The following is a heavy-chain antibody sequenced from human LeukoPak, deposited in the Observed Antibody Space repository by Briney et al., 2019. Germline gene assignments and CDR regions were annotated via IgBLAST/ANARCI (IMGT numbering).Heavy chain of an antibody. Sequence: SETLSLTCTVSGGSINSDYWSWVRQPPGKGLEWIGYMYYSGSSTNYNPSLKSRVTISVDRSKNQFSLKLSSVTAADTAVYYCARRVPQPPRVYGDSPREVDYWGQGTLVTVSS. D-gene: IGHD4-17*01. CDR3: ARRVPQPPRVYGDSPREVDY. CDR2: MYYSGSST. J-gene: IGHJ4*02. CDR1: GGSINSDY. V-gene: IGHV4-59*01.